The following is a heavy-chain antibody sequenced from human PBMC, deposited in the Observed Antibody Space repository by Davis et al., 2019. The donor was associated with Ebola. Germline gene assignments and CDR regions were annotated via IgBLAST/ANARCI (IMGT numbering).Heavy chain of an antibody. Sequence: MPSETLSLTCTVSGGSISSSSYHWGWIRQPPGKGLEWIGYIYYSGSTNYNPSLKSRVTISVDTSKNQFSLKLSSVTAADTAVYYCARDRYSTVTTFYGMDVWGQGTTVTVSS. CDR3: ARDRYSTVTTFYGMDV. V-gene: IGHV4-61*05. D-gene: IGHD4-17*01. CDR2: IYYSGST. CDR1: GGSISSSSYH. J-gene: IGHJ6*02.